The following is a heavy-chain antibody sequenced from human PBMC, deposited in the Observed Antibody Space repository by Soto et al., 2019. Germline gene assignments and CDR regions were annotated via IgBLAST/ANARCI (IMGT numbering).Heavy chain of an antibody. CDR2: IYYSGST. J-gene: IGHJ4*02. CDR1: GGSISSSSYY. D-gene: IGHD2-2*01. V-gene: IGHV4-39*02. CDR3: ARDPFDEIPGLDY. Sequence: SETLSLTCTVSGGSISSSSYYWGWIRQPPGKGLEWIGSIYYSGSTYYNPSLKSRVTISVDTSKNQFSLKLSSVTAADTAVYYCARDPFDEIPGLDYWGQGXLVTVSS.